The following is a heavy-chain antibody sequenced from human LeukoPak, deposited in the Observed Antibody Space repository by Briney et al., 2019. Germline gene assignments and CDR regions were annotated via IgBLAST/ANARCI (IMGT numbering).Heavy chain of an antibody. J-gene: IGHJ5*02. CDR3: TRAAVPAAMARFAP. V-gene: IGHV3-49*02. CDR2: IRKRDYGGTT. D-gene: IGHD2-2*01. Sequence: WIRQAPGKGLEWVGFIRKRDYGGTTDYAESVKGRFTISRDDSKSIVHLQMNSLKIEDTAVYYCTRAAVPAAMARFAPWGQGTLVIVSS.